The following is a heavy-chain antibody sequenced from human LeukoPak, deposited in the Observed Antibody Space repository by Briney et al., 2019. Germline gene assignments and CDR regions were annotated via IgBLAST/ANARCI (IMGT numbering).Heavy chain of an antibody. D-gene: IGHD1-26*01. CDR3: ARGRGSYYFDY. Sequence: PGGSLRLSCAPSGFTVSTNYMSWVRQAPGKGLEWVSVIYSGGSTYYADSVKGRFTISRDSSKNTLYLQMNSLRAEDTAVYYCARGRGSYYFDYWGQGTLVTVSS. CDR2: IYSGGST. CDR1: GFTVSTNY. V-gene: IGHV3-53*01. J-gene: IGHJ4*02.